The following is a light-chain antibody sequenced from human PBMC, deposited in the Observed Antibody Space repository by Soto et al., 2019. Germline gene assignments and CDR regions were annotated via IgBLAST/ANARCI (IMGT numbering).Light chain of an antibody. CDR1: SKDVGAYNY. CDR2: DVS. J-gene: IGLJ2*01. V-gene: IGLV2-14*01. CDR3: SSYTNSRTLV. Sequence: QSALTQPASVSGSPGQSITISCTGTSKDVGAYNYVSWYQQHPGKAPQLMIYDVSDRPSGVSNRFSGSKSGNTASLTISGLQAEDEADYYCSSYTNSRTLVFGGGTQLTVL.